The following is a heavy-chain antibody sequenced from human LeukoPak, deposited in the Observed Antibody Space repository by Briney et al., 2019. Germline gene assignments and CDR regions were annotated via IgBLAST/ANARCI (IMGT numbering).Heavy chain of an antibody. CDR2: IYYSGST. J-gene: IGHJ6*03. D-gene: IGHD3-22*01. CDR1: GGSISSGGYS. Sequence: SQTLSLTCAVSGGSISSGGYSWRWIRQPPGKGLEWIGNIYYSGSTNYNPSLKSRVTISVDTSKNQFSLKLSSVTAADTAVYYCTRGSIAYYYMDVWGKGTTVTISS. V-gene: IGHV4-61*08. CDR3: TRGSIAYYYMDV.